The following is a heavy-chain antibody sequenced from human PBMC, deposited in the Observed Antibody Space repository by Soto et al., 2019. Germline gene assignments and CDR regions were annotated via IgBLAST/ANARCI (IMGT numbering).Heavy chain of an antibody. V-gene: IGHV1-8*01. CDR1: GYTFTSYD. D-gene: IGHD6-6*01. CDR2: MNPNSGNT. CDR3: TRDRPGPQHYFDY. J-gene: IGHJ4*02. Sequence: GASVKVSCKASGYTFTSYDINWVRQATGQGLEWMGWMNPNSGNTGYAQKFQGRVTMTRNTSISTAYMELSSLRAEDTAVYYCTRDRPGPQHYFDYWGQGNMVTVSS.